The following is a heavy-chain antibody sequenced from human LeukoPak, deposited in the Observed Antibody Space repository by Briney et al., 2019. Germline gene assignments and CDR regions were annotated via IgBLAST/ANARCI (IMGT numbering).Heavy chain of an antibody. Sequence: SETLSLTCADYGGSFSGYYWSWIRHPPGKRLEWIGEINHSGSTNYNPSLKSRVTISVDTSKNQFSLKLSSVTAADTAVYYCARLQTYYYMDVWGKGTTVTISS. V-gene: IGHV4-34*01. J-gene: IGHJ6*03. D-gene: IGHD4-11*01. CDR2: INHSGST. CDR3: ARLQTYYYMDV. CDR1: GGSFSGYY.